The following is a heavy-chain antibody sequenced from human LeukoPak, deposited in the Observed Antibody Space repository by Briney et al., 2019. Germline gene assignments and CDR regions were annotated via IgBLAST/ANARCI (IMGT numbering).Heavy chain of an antibody. V-gene: IGHV3-30*19. J-gene: IGHJ6*02. CDR2: ISYDGSNE. Sequence: GGPLRLSCAASGFTFSGFGMHWVRQAPGKGLEWVALISYDGSNEYYADSVRGRFTISRDNSKSTLYMQMNSLRAEDTAVYYCARVRAGYCTSTSCYTGMDVWGQGTTVTVSS. CDR1: GFTFSGFG. CDR3: ARVRAGYCTSTSCYTGMDV. D-gene: IGHD2-2*01.